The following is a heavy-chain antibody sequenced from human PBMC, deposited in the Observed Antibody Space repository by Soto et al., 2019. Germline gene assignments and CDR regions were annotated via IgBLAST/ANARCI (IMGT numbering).Heavy chain of an antibody. V-gene: IGHV3-74*01. Sequence: VQLVESGGGVVPPGGSLRLSCAASGFTFSGYWMHWVHQAPGKGLMWVSRINGDGRTTNYADSVKGRFTISRENAKNTLYLQMNSLRAEDTAVYYCARAAYGEYWFDPWGQGTLVTVSS. CDR1: GFTFSGYW. CDR2: INGDGRTT. J-gene: IGHJ5*02. D-gene: IGHD4-17*01. CDR3: ARAAYGEYWFDP.